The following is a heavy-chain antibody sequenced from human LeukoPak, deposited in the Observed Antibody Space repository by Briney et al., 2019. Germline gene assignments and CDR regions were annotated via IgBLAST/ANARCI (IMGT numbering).Heavy chain of an antibody. CDR1: GGSFSGYY. D-gene: IGHD3-16*02. CDR3: ARSNYVWGSYRPRQSDAFDI. CDR2: INDSGST. Sequence: SETLSLTCAVDGGSFSGYYWSWIRQPPGKGLEWIGEINDSGSTNYNPSLKSRVTMSVDTSKNQFSLKLSSVTAADTAVYYCARSNYVWGSYRPRQSDAFDIWGQGAMVTVSS. V-gene: IGHV4-34*01. J-gene: IGHJ3*02.